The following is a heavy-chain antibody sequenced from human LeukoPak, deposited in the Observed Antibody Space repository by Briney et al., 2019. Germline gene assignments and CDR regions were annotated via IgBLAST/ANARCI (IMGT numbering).Heavy chain of an antibody. CDR3: ARHVDTAMVYAFDI. CDR2: VNHSGST. V-gene: IGHV4-34*01. CDR1: GGSFSGYY. D-gene: IGHD5-18*01. J-gene: IGHJ3*02. Sequence: SETLSLTCAVYGGSFSGYYWSWIRQPPGKGLEWIGEVNHSGSTNYNPSLKSRVTISVDTSKNQFSLKLSSVTAADTAVYYCARHVDTAMVYAFDIWGQGTMVTVSS.